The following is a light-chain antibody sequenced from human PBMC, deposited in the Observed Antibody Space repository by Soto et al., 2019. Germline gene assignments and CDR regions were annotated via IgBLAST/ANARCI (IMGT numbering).Light chain of an antibody. V-gene: IGKV3-15*01. Sequence: EIVMTQSPATLSVSPGERATLSCRASQSVSSNLAWYRQKPGQTPKLLIYDASNRATGIPARFSGSGSGTEFALTISSLQSEDFAVYYCQQYNVWPLTFGGGTKVEFK. CDR1: QSVSSN. J-gene: IGKJ4*01. CDR3: QQYNVWPLT. CDR2: DAS.